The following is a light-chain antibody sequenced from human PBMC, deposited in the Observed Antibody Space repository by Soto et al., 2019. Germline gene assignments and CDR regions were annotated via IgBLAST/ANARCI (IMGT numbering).Light chain of an antibody. CDR3: HHYNSYSEA. CDR1: QTISSW. V-gene: IGKV1-5*03. CDR2: KAS. J-gene: IGKJ1*01. Sequence: DIQMTQSPSTLSGSVGDRVTITCRASQTISSWLAWYQQKPGKAPKLLIYKASTLKSGVPSRFSGSGSGTELTRTISSLQPDDFSTYYCHHYNSYSEAFGQGTKVELK.